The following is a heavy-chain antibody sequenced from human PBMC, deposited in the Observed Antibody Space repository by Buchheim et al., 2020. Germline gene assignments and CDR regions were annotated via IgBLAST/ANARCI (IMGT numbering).Heavy chain of an antibody. Sequence: QVQLQESGPGLVKPSGTLSLTCAVSGGSVSSGNWWSWVRQPPGKGLEWIGEIYHGGVSNYNPSLRSRVTISVDKSKNQVSLELNCVTATDTAVYHCARFFWSGIHGMDVWGQGTT. D-gene: IGHD3-3*01. CDR2: IYHGGVS. J-gene: IGHJ6*02. CDR1: GGSVSSGNW. V-gene: IGHV4-4*02. CDR3: ARFFWSGIHGMDV.